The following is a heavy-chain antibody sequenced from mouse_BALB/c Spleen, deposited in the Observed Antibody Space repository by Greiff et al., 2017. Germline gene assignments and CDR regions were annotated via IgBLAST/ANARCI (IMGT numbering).Heavy chain of an antibody. D-gene: IGHD4-1*01. CDR1: GYAFSSYW. CDR2: IYPGDGDT. V-gene: IGHV1-80*01. J-gene: IGHJ3*01. CDR3: ARRGWDTY. Sequence: QVQLKQSGAELVRPGSSVKISCKASGYAFSSYWMNWVKQRPGQGLEWIGQIYPGDGDTNYNGKFKGKATLTADKSSSTAYMQLSSLTSEDSAVYFCARRGWDTYWGQGTLVTVSA.